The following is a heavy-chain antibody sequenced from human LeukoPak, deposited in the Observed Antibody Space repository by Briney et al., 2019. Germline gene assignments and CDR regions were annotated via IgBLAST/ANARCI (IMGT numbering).Heavy chain of an antibody. D-gene: IGHD6-13*01. CDR3: ARDSIEAPGLVFDF. V-gene: IGHV1-2*02. CDR2: INLNSGDT. Sequence: GASVKDSCKASGYTFTDYYVHWMRQAPGQGLEWMGWINLNSGDTRYAQRFQGRLTVTRDTSISTAYMDLNGLRSDDTAVYYCARDSIEAPGLVFDFWGQGTMVTISS. CDR1: GYTFTDYY. J-gene: IGHJ3*01.